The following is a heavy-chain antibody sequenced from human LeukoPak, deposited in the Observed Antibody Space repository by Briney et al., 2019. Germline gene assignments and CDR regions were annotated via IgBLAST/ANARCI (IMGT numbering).Heavy chain of an antibody. CDR2: IRYDGSNK. V-gene: IGHV3-30*02. J-gene: IGHJ4*02. Sequence: PGGSLTLSCAASGFTFSSYGMHWVRQAQGKGLEWVAFIRYDGSNKYYADSVKGRFTISRDNSKNTLYLQMNSLRAEDTAVYYCAKGYGVVPAASGHWGQGTLVTVSS. CDR3: AKGYGVVPAASGH. D-gene: IGHD2-2*01. CDR1: GFTFSSYG.